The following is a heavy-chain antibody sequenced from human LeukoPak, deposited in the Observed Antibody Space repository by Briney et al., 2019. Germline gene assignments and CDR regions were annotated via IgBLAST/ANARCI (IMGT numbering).Heavy chain of an antibody. CDR1: GFTFSDYH. CDR3: ARYSYGYGMDV. D-gene: IGHD5-18*01. Sequence: GGSLRLSCAASGFTFSDYHMSWSRQAPGKGLEWVSYISSTSSHTDYADSVKGRFTISRDNSKNTLHLQMNGLRAEDTALYYCARYSYGYGMDVWGQGTSVTVSS. V-gene: IGHV3-11*03. CDR2: ISSTSSHT. J-gene: IGHJ6*02.